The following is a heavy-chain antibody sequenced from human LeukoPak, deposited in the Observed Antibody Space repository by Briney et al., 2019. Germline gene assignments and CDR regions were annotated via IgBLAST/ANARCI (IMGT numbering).Heavy chain of an antibody. V-gene: IGHV4-4*07. CDR2: IYTSGST. Sequence: PSETLSLTCTVSGGSISSYYWSWIRQPAGRGLEWIGRIYTSGSTNYNPSLKSRVTMSVDTSKNQFSLKLSSVTAADTAVYYCARGEGTTVTTSTVQWFDPWGQGTLVTVSS. CDR1: GGSISSYY. J-gene: IGHJ5*02. D-gene: IGHD4-17*01. CDR3: ARGEGTTVTTSTVQWFDP.